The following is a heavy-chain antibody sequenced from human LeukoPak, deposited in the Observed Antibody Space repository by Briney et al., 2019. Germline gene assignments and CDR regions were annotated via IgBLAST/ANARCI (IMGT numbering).Heavy chain of an antibody. CDR1: GLTFDNYA. CDR3: ARDWKTNSFDY. Sequence: PGGSLRLSCSASGLTFDNYAMHWVRQAPGKGLEWVAFIYYDGSNIYYADYVKGRFTISRDISKNTLYLQMDSLRAEDTAIYYCARDWKTNSFDYWGQGTLVIVSS. CDR2: IYYDGSNI. V-gene: IGHV3-30*04. D-gene: IGHD1-1*01. J-gene: IGHJ4*02.